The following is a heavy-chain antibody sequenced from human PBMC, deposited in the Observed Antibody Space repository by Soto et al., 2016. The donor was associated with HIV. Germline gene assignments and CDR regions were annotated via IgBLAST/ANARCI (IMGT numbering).Heavy chain of an antibody. D-gene: IGHD3-22*01. Sequence: QVQLVQSGAEVKKPGASVKVPCKASGYTFTNYYMHWVRQAPGQGLEWMGWISPNSGGTYFAQKFQGRVTMTRDTSISTAYMELSRLRSDDTAVYYCARGITLIVVDYYFDYWGQGTLVTVSS. CDR3: ARGITLIVVDYYFDY. V-gene: IGHV1-2*02. CDR1: GYTFTNYY. J-gene: IGHJ4*02. CDR2: ISPNSGGT.